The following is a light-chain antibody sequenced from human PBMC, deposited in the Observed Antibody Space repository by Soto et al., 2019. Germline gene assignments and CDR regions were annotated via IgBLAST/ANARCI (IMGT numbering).Light chain of an antibody. CDR1: SSNIGSNT. Sequence: AVVTQPPSASGTPGQRVTISCSGSSSNIGSNTVNWYQQLPGTAPKLLIYSNNQRPSGVPDRFSGSKSGTSASLAISGLQSEDEADYYCAAWDDSLNGFYVFGTGTKLTVL. V-gene: IGLV1-44*01. CDR2: SNN. J-gene: IGLJ1*01. CDR3: AAWDDSLNGFYV.